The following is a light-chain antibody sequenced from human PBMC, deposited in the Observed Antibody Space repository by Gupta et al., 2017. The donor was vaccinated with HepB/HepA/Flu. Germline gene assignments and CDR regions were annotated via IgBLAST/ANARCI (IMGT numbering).Light chain of an antibody. CDR1: NIGSKS. CDR3: QVWDSSSDPVV. J-gene: IGLJ3*02. Sequence: SDVLTQPPSVAVAPGTAARITCGGSNIGSKSVHWYQQKPVQAPVLVMYDDSNRPSGIPERFSGSNSGTTATLTISRVEAGDEAEYYCQVWDSSSDPVVFGGGTKLTVL. V-gene: IGLV3-21*03. CDR2: DDS.